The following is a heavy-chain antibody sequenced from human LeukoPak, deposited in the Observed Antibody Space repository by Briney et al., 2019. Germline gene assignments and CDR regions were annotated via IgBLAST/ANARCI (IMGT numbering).Heavy chain of an antibody. Sequence: TGGSLRLSCAASGFTFSSYAMSWVRQAPGKGLEWVSAISGSGGSTYYADSVKGRFTISRDNSKNTLYLQMNSLRAEDTAVYYCARDDWNYDFWKGPSGWFDPWGQGTLVTVSS. CDR2: ISGSGGST. CDR1: GFTFSSYA. CDR3: ARDDWNYDFWKGPSGWFDP. D-gene: IGHD3-3*01. V-gene: IGHV3-23*01. J-gene: IGHJ5*02.